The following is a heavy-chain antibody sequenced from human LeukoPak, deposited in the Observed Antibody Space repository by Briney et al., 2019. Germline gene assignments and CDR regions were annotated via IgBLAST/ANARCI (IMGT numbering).Heavy chain of an antibody. V-gene: IGHV1-46*01. D-gene: IGHD3-10*01. J-gene: IGHJ4*02. Sequence: GASVNVSCKASGYIFTSYFILWVRQAPGQGLEWMGISNPSGGTTTYEQGFQGRVTMTRDTSTSTVYMELSSLTSEDTAMYSCGYYGSRSFCNVPEIRIDYWGQGSLVTVSS. CDR2: SNPSGGTT. CDR3: GYYGSRSFCNVPEIRIDY. CDR1: GYIFTSYF.